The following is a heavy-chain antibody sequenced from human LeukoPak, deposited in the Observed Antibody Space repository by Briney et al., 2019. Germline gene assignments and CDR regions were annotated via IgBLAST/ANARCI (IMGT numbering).Heavy chain of an antibody. CDR3: ARARGARITMIVVVDYFDY. J-gene: IGHJ4*02. V-gene: IGHV4-59*01. CDR1: GGSISSYY. Sequence: PSETLSLTCTVSGGSISSYYWSWIRQPPGKGLEWIGYIYYSGSTNYNPSLKSRVTISVDTSKKQFSLKLSSVTAADTAVYYCARARGARITMIVVVDYFDYWGQGTLVTVSS. D-gene: IGHD3-22*01. CDR2: IYYSGST.